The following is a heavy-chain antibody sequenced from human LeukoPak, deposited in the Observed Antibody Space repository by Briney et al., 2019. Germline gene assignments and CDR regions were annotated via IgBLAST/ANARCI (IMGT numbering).Heavy chain of an antibody. V-gene: IGHV3-53*01. CDR1: GFTVSSNY. Sequence: GGSLRLSCAASGFTVSSNYMSWVRQAPGKGLEWVSVIYSGGTTYYADSVKGRFTISRDISKNTLYLQMGSLRVEDTAVYHCARMLISSGYYVDSWGQGTLVTVSS. J-gene: IGHJ4*02. D-gene: IGHD3-22*01. CDR3: ARMLISSGYYVDS. CDR2: IYSGGTT.